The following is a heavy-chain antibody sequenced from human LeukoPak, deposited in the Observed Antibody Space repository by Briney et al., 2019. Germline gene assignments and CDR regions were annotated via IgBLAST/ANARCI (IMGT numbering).Heavy chain of an antibody. CDR1: GFTFSSYG. Sequence: PGGSLRLSCAASGFTFSSYGVHWVRQAPGKGLEWVAVISYDGSNKYYADSVKGRFTISRDNSKNTLYLQMNSLRAEDTAVYYCAKGLDGGYDKWGQGTLVTVSS. V-gene: IGHV3-30*18. CDR3: AKGLDGGYDK. J-gene: IGHJ4*02. CDR2: ISYDGSNK. D-gene: IGHD5-12*01.